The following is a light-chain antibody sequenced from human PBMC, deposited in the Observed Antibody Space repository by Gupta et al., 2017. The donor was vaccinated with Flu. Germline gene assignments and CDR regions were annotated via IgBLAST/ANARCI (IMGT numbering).Light chain of an antibody. J-gene: IGKJ1*01. V-gene: IGKV3-20*01. CDR3: QHYGGSPWT. Sequence: EIVLTQSPGTLSLPPGERATLSCRASQSVSSSYLAWFQQKPGQAPRLLIYGASSRVTGIPDRFGGSGSGTDFTLTISRLEPEDFAVYYCQHYGGSPWTFGQGTKVEIK. CDR1: QSVSSSY. CDR2: GAS.